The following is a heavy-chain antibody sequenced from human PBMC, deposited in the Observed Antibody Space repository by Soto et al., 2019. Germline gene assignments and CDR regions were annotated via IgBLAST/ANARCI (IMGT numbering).Heavy chain of an antibody. Sequence: SETLSLTCTVSGGSISSYYWGWIRQPPGKGLEWIGYIYYSGSTNYNPSLKSRVTISVDTSKNQFSLKLSSVTAADTAVYYCARAGLGTTYHPPTNWFDPWGQGTLVTVSS. V-gene: IGHV4-59*01. CDR2: IYYSGST. J-gene: IGHJ5*02. CDR3: ARAGLGTTYHPPTNWFDP. CDR1: GGSISSYY. D-gene: IGHD4-17*01.